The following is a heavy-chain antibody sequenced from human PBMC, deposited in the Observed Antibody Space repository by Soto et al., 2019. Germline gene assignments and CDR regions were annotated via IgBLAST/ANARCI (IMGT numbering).Heavy chain of an antibody. Sequence: QVQLQESGPGLVKPSETLSLTCTVSGGSISSYYWSWIRQPPGKGLEWIGYIYYSGSTNYNPSLKNPLTQSVDTPKNQFSLKLSSVTAADTAVYYFPRAEEPVAMPSGYWGQGTLFTVSS. V-gene: IGHV4-59*01. CDR2: IYYSGST. CDR1: GGSISSYY. J-gene: IGHJ4*02. CDR3: PRAEEPVAMPSGY. D-gene: IGHD2-2*01.